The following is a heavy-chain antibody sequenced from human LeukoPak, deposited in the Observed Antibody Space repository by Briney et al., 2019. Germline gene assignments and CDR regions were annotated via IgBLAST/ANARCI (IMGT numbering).Heavy chain of an antibody. V-gene: IGHV1-18*04. J-gene: IGHJ3*02. CDR2: ISPYNDCT. D-gene: IGHD2-2*01. CDR1: GYTFTNYG. Sequence: ASVKASCKASGYTFTNYGISWVRQAPGQGLEWMGWISPYNDCTNYAQKLQGRVTMTTDTSTSTGYMELRSLRSDDTAVYYCARWYCSSTSCYAGAFDMWGQGTMVTVSS. CDR3: ARWYCSSTSCYAGAFDM.